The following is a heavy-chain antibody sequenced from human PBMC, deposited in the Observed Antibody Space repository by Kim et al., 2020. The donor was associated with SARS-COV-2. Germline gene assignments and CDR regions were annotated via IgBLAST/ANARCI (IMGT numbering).Heavy chain of an antibody. V-gene: IGHV4-39*01. J-gene: IGHJ4*02. CDR3: ARHESAVRGVITLYYFDY. D-gene: IGHD3-10*01. Sequence: LKSRVTISVDTSKNQFSLKRSSVTAADTAVYYCARHESAVRGVITLYYFDYWGQGTLVTVSS.